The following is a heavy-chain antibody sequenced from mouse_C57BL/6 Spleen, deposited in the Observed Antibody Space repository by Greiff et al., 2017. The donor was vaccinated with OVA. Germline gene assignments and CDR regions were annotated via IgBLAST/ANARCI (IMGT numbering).Heavy chain of an antibody. CDR2: INPSTGGT. D-gene: IGHD2-4*01. CDR3: ARIDYTWFAY. Sequence: VQLQQSGPELVKPGASVKISCKASGYSFTGYYMNWVKQSPEKSLEWIGEINPSTGGTTYNQKFKAKATLTVDKSSSTAYMQLKSLTAEDSAVYYCARIDYTWFAYWGQGTLVTVSA. J-gene: IGHJ3*01. V-gene: IGHV1-42*01. CDR1: GYSFTGYY.